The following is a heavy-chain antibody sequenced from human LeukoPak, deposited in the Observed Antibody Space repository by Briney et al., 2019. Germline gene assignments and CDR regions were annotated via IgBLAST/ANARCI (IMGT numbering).Heavy chain of an antibody. J-gene: IGHJ4*02. V-gene: IGHV4-59*01. D-gene: IGHD5-18*01. CDR1: GGSISSYY. CDR2: IYYSGST. Sequence: SETLSLTCTVSGGSISSYYWSWIRQPPGKGLEWIGYIYYSGSTNYNPSLKSRVTISVDTSKNQFSLKLSSVTAADTAVYYCARGVTGQLWFIGTNYFDYWGQGTLVTVSS. CDR3: ARGVTGQLWFIGTNYFDY.